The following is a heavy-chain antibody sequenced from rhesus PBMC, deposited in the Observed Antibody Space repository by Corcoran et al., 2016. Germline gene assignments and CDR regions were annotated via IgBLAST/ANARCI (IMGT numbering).Heavy chain of an antibody. CDR3: ARDQGYLDWS. Sequence: EVQLVESGGGLAQPGGSLRLSCAASGFTFSIYYMDWVRQAPGEGLEGGGRMGNKANSTTTEYAASVKDRFTISRDDSKNTLYLQMSSLKTEDTAMYYCARDQGYLDWSWGQGVLVTVSS. CDR1: GFTFSIYY. CDR2: MGNKANSTTT. J-gene: IGHJ4*01. D-gene: IGHD3-3*01. V-gene: IGHV3-38*01.